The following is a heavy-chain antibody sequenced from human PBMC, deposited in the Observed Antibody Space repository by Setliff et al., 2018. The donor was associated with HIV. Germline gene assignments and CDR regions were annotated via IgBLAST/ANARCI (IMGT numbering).Heavy chain of an antibody. D-gene: IGHD3-10*01. CDR2: IYSGGST. V-gene: IGHV4-4*08. CDR1: GGSIGGYY. J-gene: IGHJ3*01. Sequence: SLTCTVSGGSIGGYYWSWIRLPPGTGLEWLGRIYSGGSTNYNPSLESRVTISLDTSKNQFSLRLTSVTAADTAVYYCARVRSYGSAYDAFDVWGPGTMVTVS. CDR3: ARVRSYGSAYDAFDV.